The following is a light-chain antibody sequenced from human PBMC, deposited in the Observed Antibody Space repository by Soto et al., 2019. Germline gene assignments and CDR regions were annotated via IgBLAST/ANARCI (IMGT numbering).Light chain of an antibody. CDR2: YND. J-gene: IGLJ3*02. CDR3: ETWDDRLTAWV. Sequence: QSVLTQSPSVSGAPRQSVNISCSGNNSNIGSNAVHWYQQLPGKAPKLLMYYNDMLPSGVSDRFSGSKSGTSASLAISGLQSEDEGDYYCETWDDRLTAWVFGVGTKLTVL. CDR1: NSNIGSNA. V-gene: IGLV1-36*01.